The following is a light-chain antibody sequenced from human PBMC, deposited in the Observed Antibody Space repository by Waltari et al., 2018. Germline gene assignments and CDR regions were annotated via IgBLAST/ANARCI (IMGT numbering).Light chain of an antibody. CDR3: QQRLTSPKFT. Sequence: DIQMTQSPSSLFASVGDRVTITCRASQSISTFLNWYQYRPGQAPQHLIYATSTLQSGVPSRFRGSGSGTEFTLTIRGLQPEYCAIYDCQQRLTSPKFTFGGGTKVQLK. CDR1: QSISTF. J-gene: IGKJ4*01. CDR2: ATS. V-gene: IGKV1-39*01.